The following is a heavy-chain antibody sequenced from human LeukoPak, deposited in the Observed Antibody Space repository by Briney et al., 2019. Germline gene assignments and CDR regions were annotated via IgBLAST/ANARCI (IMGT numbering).Heavy chain of an antibody. Sequence: SETLSLTCAVSGGSISSGGYSWSWIRQPPGKGLEWIGYIYHSGSTYYNPSLKSRVTISVDRSKNQFSLKLSSVTAADTAVYYCARAVEGAEYLQHWGQGTLVTVSS. V-gene: IGHV4-30-2*01. CDR1: GGSISSGGYS. CDR3: ARAVEGAEYLQH. J-gene: IGHJ1*01. CDR2: IYHSGST. D-gene: IGHD5-24*01.